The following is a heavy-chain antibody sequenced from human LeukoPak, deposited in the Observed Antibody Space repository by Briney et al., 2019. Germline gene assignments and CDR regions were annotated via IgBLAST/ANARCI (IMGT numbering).Heavy chain of an antibody. CDR2: INHSGST. Sequence: SETLSLTCTVSGGSISSYYWSWIRQPPGKGLEWIGEINHSGSTNYNPSLKSRVTISVDTSKNQFSLKLSSVTAADTAVYYCARVSYDSSGYYRPLYYYGMDVWGQGTTVTVSS. CDR1: GGSISSYY. J-gene: IGHJ6*02. D-gene: IGHD3-22*01. CDR3: ARVSYDSSGYYRPLYYYGMDV. V-gene: IGHV4-34*01.